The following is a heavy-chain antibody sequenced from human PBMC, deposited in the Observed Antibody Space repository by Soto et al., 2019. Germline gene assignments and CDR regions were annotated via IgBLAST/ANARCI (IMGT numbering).Heavy chain of an antibody. CDR2: ITKDGYM. CDR1: GFKIDSFT. D-gene: IGHD4-17*01. J-gene: IGHJ4*02. Sequence: GGSLRLSCAASGFKIDSFTMNWVRQAPGKGLEWVSCITKDGYMHYADSVRGRFTIATDNAKNSLYLQMNSLRAEDTAVYYCAVYGDSSFDYWGQGTLVTVSS. CDR3: AVYGDSSFDY. V-gene: IGHV3-21*04.